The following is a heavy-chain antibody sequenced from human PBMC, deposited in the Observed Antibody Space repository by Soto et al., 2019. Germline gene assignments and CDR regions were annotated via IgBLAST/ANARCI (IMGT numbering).Heavy chain of an antibody. D-gene: IGHD3-10*01. CDR3: ARMFYYGSRSSPFDE. J-gene: IGHJ4*02. Sequence: SETLSLTCAVSGGSISGSNWWSWVRQPPGKGLEWIGEIYHGGNTNYNPSLKSRVTLSVDESKNQFSLKLRSVTAADTAVYYCARMFYYGSRSSPFDEWGQGTLVTVSS. CDR2: IYHGGNT. CDR1: GGSISGSNW. V-gene: IGHV4-4*02.